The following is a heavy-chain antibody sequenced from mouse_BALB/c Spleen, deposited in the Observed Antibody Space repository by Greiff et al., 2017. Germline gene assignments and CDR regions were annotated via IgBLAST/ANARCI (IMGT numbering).Heavy chain of an antibody. Sequence: EVQGVESGGGLVKPGGSLKLSCAASGFTFSDYYMYWVRQTPEKRLEWVATISDGGSYTYYPDSVKGRFTISRDNAKNNLYLQMSSLKSEDTAMYYCARAWAMDYWGQGTSVTVSS. CDR1: GFTFSDYY. CDR3: ARAWAMDY. J-gene: IGHJ4*01. CDR2: ISDGGSYT. V-gene: IGHV5-4*02.